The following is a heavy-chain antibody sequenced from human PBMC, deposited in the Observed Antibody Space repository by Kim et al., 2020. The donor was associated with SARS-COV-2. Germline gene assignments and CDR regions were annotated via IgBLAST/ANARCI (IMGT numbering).Heavy chain of an antibody. CDR1: GFTFDDYA. Sequence: GGSLRLSCAASGFTFDDYAMHWVRQAPGKGLEWVSGISWNSGSIGYADSVKGRFTISRDNAKNSLYLQMNSLRAEDTALYYCAKDSRGYGDLSSPFDYWGQGTLVTVSS. J-gene: IGHJ4*02. CDR2: ISWNSGSI. D-gene: IGHD4-17*01. V-gene: IGHV3-9*01. CDR3: AKDSRGYGDLSSPFDY.